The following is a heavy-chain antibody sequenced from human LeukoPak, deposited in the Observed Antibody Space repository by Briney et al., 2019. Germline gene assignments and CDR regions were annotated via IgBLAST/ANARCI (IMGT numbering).Heavy chain of an antibody. J-gene: IGHJ4*02. V-gene: IGHV3-23*01. CDR1: GFTFSSYA. CDR2: ISGSGGST. CDR3: AKDPWSYYDSSGYCYE. Sequence: GGSLRLSCAASGFTFSSYAMSWVRQAPGKGLEWVSAISGSGGSTYYADSVKGRFTISRDNSKNTLYLQMNSLRAEDTAVYYCAKDPWSYYDSSGYCYEWGQGTLVTVSS. D-gene: IGHD3-22*01.